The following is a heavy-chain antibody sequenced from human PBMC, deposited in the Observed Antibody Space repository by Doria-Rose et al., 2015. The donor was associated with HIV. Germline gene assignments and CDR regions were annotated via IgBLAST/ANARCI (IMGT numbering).Heavy chain of an antibody. CDR1: GFTFSSHR. Sequence: VQLVQSGGGLVGPGGSLRLSCATSGFTFSSHRINWVRQAPGKGLEWVSSISSTSAYINYADSVRGRFTISGDNARNSLYLQMDSLRAEDTAIYYCATGVTLDYWGQGTLVTVSS. V-gene: IGHV3-21*01. CDR3: ATGVTLDY. CDR2: ISSTSAYI. J-gene: IGHJ4*02. D-gene: IGHD3-10*01.